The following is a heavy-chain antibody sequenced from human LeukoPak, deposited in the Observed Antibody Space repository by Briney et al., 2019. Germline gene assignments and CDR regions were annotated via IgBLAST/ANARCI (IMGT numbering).Heavy chain of an antibody. V-gene: IGHV3-30-3*01. CDR2: ISYDGSNK. CDR3: ARDPWIAVAGRSDY. CDR1: GFTFSSYA. Sequence: PGRSLRLSCAASGFTFSSYAMHWVRQAPGKGLEWVAVISYDGSNKYYADSVKGRFTISRDNSKNTLYLQMNSLRAEDTAVYYCARDPWIAVAGRSDYWGQGTLVTVSS. J-gene: IGHJ4*02. D-gene: IGHD6-19*01.